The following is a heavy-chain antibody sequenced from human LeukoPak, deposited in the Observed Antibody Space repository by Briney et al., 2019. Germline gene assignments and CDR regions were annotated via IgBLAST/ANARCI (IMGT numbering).Heavy chain of an antibody. CDR1: GYTFTSYA. J-gene: IGHJ3*02. D-gene: IGHD1-26*01. V-gene: IGHV7-4-1*02. CDR2: INTNTGNP. Sequence: ASVKVSCKASGYTFTSYAMNWVRQAPGQGLEWMGWINTNTGNPTYAQGFTGRFVFSLDTSVSTAYLQISSLKAEDTAVYYCARSTSSGSDSADAFDIWGQGTMVTVSS. CDR3: ARSTSSGSDSADAFDI.